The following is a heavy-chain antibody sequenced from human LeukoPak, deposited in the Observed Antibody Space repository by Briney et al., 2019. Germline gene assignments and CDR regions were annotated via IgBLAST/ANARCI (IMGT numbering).Heavy chain of an antibody. CDR2: IHYNGGT. Sequence: SETLSLPCSVSAGSMRGYYWSWNRQPPGKGLEWIGSIHYNGGTDYNPSLKTRVTISLDTSRSQFSLKLGSVTAADTAVYYCARGRVPGYWGQGALVTVSS. J-gene: IGHJ4*02. CDR3: ARGRVPGY. D-gene: IGHD3-9*01. V-gene: IGHV4-59*01. CDR1: AGSMRGYY.